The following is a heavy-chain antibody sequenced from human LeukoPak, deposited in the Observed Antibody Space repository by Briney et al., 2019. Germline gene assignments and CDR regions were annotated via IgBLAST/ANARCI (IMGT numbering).Heavy chain of an antibody. CDR1: GFTFSSYW. CDR2: IKQDGSEK. CDR3: VRAPATNEWRCMDY. J-gene: IGHJ4*02. V-gene: IGHV3-7*01. D-gene: IGHD2-8*02. Sequence: GGSLRLSCAASGFTFSSYWMSWVRQAPGKGLEWVANIKQDGSEKRYVDPVKGRFTISRDNAKNSLYLQMNSLRAEDTGVYYCVRAPATNEWRCMDYWGQGTLVTVSS.